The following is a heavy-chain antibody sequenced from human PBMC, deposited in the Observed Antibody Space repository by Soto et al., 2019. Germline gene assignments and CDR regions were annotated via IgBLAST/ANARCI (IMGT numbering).Heavy chain of an antibody. Sequence: ASVKVSCKASGYSFTSLDINWVRQTAGQGLEWMGWMQPSTGRTGYAQKFQGRVTMTRDTSINTAYMALTTLTSDDPAFYYCARGVSAGVNYWGQGTLVTVSS. CDR3: ARGVSAGVNY. D-gene: IGHD3-10*01. CDR2: MQPSTGRT. V-gene: IGHV1-8*01. CDR1: GYSFTSLD. J-gene: IGHJ4*02.